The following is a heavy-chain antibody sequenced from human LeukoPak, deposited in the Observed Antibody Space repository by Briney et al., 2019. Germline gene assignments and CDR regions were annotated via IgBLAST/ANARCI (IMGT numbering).Heavy chain of an antibody. CDR1: GFTFSSYA. CDR3: AKMGMSSSWYAGWFDP. J-gene: IGHJ5*02. Sequence: GGSLRLSCAASGFTFSSYAMSWVRQAPGKGLEWVSGISGSGGNTYYADSVKGRFTISRDNFKNTLYLQMNSLRAEDTAVYYCAKMGMSSSWYAGWFDPWGQGTLVTVSS. CDR2: ISGSGGNT. V-gene: IGHV3-23*01. D-gene: IGHD6-13*01.